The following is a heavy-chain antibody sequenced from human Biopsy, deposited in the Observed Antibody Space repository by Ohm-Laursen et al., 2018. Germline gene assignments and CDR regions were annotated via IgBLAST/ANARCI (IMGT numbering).Heavy chain of an antibody. D-gene: IGHD3-9*01. J-gene: IGHJ4*02. V-gene: IGHV1-2*02. CDR1: GYTFTGYY. CDR2: INPKSGGT. Sequence: ASVKVSCKASGYTFTGYYLHWVRQAPGQGLEWMGWINPKSGGTHYLEEFWGRVTMTRDTSISTAYMEVSSLRSDDTAVYYCAIDGNDFLTDYLKIDQWGQGTLVTVSS. CDR3: AIDGNDFLTDYLKIDQ.